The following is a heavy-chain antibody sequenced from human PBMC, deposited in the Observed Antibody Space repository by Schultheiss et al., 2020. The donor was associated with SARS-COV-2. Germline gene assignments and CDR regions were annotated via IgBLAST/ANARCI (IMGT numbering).Heavy chain of an antibody. V-gene: IGHV3-9*01. CDR2: ISWNSGSI. D-gene: IGHD5-24*01. CDR3: AKVLRPLSQGGYNSLGEDGMDV. J-gene: IGHJ6*02. Sequence: GGSLRLSCAASGINFDDYAMNWVRQAPGKGLEWVSSISWNSGSIGYADSVEGRFTISRDTSKNTLYLQMNTLRVEDTAVYYCAKVLRPLSQGGYNSLGEDGMDVWGQGTTVTVSS. CDR1: GINFDDYA.